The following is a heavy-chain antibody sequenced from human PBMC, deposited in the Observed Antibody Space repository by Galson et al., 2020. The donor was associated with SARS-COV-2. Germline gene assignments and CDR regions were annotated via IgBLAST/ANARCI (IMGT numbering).Heavy chain of an antibody. V-gene: IGHV1-69*13. D-gene: IGHD3-10*01. Sequence: SVKVSCKASGGTFSSYAISWVRQAPGQGLEWMGGIIPIFGTANYAQKFQGRVTITADESTSTAYMELSSLRSEDTAVYYCARLSQGNYGSVVGGWFDPWGQGTLVTVSS. CDR3: ARLSQGNYGSVVGGWFDP. CDR1: GGTFSSYA. CDR2: IIPIFGTA. J-gene: IGHJ5*02.